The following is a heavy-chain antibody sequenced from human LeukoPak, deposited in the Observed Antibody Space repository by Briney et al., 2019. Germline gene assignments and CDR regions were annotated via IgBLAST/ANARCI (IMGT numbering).Heavy chain of an antibody. CDR2: TYNSGST. D-gene: IGHD3-10*01. V-gene: IGHV4-59*01. CDR1: GGSISGYY. Sequence: SETLSLTCTVSGGSISGYYWSWTRQPPGKGLEWLGYTYNSGSTLYNPSLKSRVTISVDTSRNEFSLRLTSVTAADAAVYYCVRDRELNYWGQGTLVTVSS. J-gene: IGHJ4*02. CDR3: VRDRELNY.